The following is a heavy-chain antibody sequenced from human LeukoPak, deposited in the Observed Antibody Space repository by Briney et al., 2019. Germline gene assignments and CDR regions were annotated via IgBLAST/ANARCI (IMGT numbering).Heavy chain of an antibody. J-gene: IGHJ4*02. Sequence: ASVKVSCKASGYTFTGYYIHWVRQAPGQGREGMGWINPNSGGTNYAQKFQGRVTMTRDTSMSTAYMELSGLRSDDTAVYYCSRDSGYCSGGSCWYFDFWGQGTLVTVSS. CDR3: SRDSGYCSGGSCWYFDF. D-gene: IGHD2-15*01. CDR2: INPNSGGT. CDR1: GYTFTGYY. V-gene: IGHV1-2*02.